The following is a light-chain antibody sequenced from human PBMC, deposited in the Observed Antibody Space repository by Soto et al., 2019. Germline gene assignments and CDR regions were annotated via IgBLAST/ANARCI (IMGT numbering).Light chain of an antibody. V-gene: IGLV2-14*01. J-gene: IGLJ1*01. CDR1: RSDIGSYNY. CDR2: GVS. Sequence: QSGLTQPASVSGSPGQAITISCSGTRSDIGSYNYVAWYQQFPGKTPKILIYGVSNRPSGVSSRFSGSKSGNTASLTISGLQAEDEADYYCISYTGSSTSYVFGRGTKVTVL. CDR3: ISYTGSSTSYV.